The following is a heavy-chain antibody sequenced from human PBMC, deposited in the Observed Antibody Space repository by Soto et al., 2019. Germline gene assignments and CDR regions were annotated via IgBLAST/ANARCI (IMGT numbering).Heavy chain of an antibody. V-gene: IGHV1-69*13. D-gene: IGHD3-22*01. Sequence: SVKVSCKASGGTFSSYAISWVRQAPGQGLEWMGGIIPIFGTANYAQKFQGRVTITADESTSTAYMELSSLRSEDTAVYYCARGYYYDSSGYFDAVDIWGQGTMVTVSS. J-gene: IGHJ3*02. CDR3: ARGYYYDSSGYFDAVDI. CDR2: IIPIFGTA. CDR1: GGTFSSYA.